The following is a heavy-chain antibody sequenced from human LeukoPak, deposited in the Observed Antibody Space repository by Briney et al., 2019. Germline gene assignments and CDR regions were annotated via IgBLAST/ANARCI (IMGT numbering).Heavy chain of an antibody. D-gene: IGHD6-13*01. CDR2: ISGYNGHT. CDR3: ARDRVGQQLVGRKYYYYYMDV. Sequence: ASVKVSCKASGYTFTSHGISWVRQAPGQGLEWMGWISGYNGHTHYTQRFQGRVSMTRDTSTSTAYMELRSLRSDDTAVYYCARDRVGQQLVGRKYYYYYMDVWGKGNTVTISS. CDR1: GYTFTSHG. V-gene: IGHV1-18*04. J-gene: IGHJ6*03.